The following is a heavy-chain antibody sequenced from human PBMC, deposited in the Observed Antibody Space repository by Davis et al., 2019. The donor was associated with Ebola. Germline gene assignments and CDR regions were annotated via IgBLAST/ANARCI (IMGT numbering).Heavy chain of an antibody. D-gene: IGHD6-19*01. CDR1: GDTFGEFG. CDR2: ISAYNGHT. CDR3: ARGRNGGWDFDY. Sequence: ASVKVSCKTSGDTFGEFGYNWVRQAPGQGLEWMAWISAYNGHTNYAQKFQGRLTLTTDTSTSTVYMELRSLTSDDTAEYYCARGRNGGWDFDYWGQGTRVTVSS. V-gene: IGHV1-18*01. J-gene: IGHJ4*02.